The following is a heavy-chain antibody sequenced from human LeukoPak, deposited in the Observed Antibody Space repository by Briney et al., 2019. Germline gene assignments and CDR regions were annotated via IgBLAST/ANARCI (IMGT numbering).Heavy chain of an antibody. Sequence: SETLSLTCTVSGGSISSGSYYWSWIRQPAGKGLEWIGHIYTSGSTSYNPSLQSRVTISVDTSNHEFSLKLTSVTAADTAVYYCARAGGSVGWYGTIDSWGQGTLVSVSS. CDR1: GGSISSGSYY. D-gene: IGHD6-19*01. CDR3: ARAGGSVGWYGTIDS. V-gene: IGHV4-61*09. CDR2: IYTSGST. J-gene: IGHJ4*02.